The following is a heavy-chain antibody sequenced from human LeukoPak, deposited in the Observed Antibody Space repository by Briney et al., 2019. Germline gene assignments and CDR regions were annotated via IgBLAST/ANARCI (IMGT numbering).Heavy chain of an antibody. Sequence: PGGSLRLSCAASGFTFDDYGMSWVRQAPGKGLEWVSGINWNGGSTGYADSVKGRFTISRDNAKNSLYLQMNSLRAEDTALYYCARDLEVSGRITIFGVANVNDAFDIWGQGTMVTVSS. J-gene: IGHJ3*02. D-gene: IGHD3-3*01. CDR3: ARDLEVSGRITIFGVANVNDAFDI. V-gene: IGHV3-20*04. CDR1: GFTFDDYG. CDR2: INWNGGST.